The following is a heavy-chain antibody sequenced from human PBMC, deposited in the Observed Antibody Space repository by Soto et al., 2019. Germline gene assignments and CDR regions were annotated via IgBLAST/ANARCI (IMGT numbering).Heavy chain of an antibody. CDR1: GYSLTSYW. Sequence: PGESLKISCKGSGYSLTSYWIGWVRQMPGKGLEWMGIIYPGDSDTRYSPSFQGQVTISADKSISTAYLQWSSLKASDTAMYYCARRAYYYDSSGYYYRWYFDLWGRGTLVTVSS. J-gene: IGHJ2*01. CDR3: ARRAYYYDSSGYYYRWYFDL. V-gene: IGHV5-51*01. CDR2: IYPGDSDT. D-gene: IGHD3-22*01.